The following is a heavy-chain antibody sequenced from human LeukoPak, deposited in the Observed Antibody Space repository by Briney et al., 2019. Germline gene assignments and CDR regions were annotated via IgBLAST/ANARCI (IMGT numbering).Heavy chain of an antibody. D-gene: IGHD4-11*01. J-gene: IGHJ4*02. CDR3: ARDPTVTTPGPGDY. CDR1: GFTFSSYS. Sequence: GGSLRLSCAASGFTFSSYSMNWVRQAPGKGLEWVSSISSSSSHIYYADSVKGRFTISRDDSKNTLYLQMSSLRAEDTAVYYCARDPTVTTPGPGDYWGQGTLVTVSS. V-gene: IGHV3-21*01. CDR2: ISSSSSHI.